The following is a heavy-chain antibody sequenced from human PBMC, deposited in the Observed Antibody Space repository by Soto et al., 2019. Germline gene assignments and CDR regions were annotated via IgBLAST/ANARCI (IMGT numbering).Heavy chain of an antibody. Sequence: ASVKVSCKASGYTFTCHDMRWVRQAPGQGLLWMGWIHPNSGGTNYAQKFQGRVTMTRDTSLSTAYMELRRLRSDDTAVYYCARDFGEDYYDCSGYYYPTSDYWGQGTLVTVSS. CDR3: ARDFGEDYYDCSGYYYPTSDY. CDR2: IHPNSGGT. CDR1: GYTFTCHD. V-gene: IGHV1-2*02. J-gene: IGHJ4*02. D-gene: IGHD3-22*01.